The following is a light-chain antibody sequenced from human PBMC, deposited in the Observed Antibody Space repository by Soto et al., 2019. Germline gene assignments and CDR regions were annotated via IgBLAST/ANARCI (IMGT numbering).Light chain of an antibody. V-gene: IGLV4-69*01. Sequence: QPVLTQSPSPSASLGASVKLTCTPSSGHSNYAIAWHQQRPGQGPRHLMKLNSSASHTKGDGIPDRCSGSSAGAERYLTNASLQAEDEADYFCQTWDTGPVVFGGGTKLTVL. CDR2: LNSSASH. J-gene: IGLJ2*01. CDR3: QTWDTGPVV. CDR1: SGHSNYA.